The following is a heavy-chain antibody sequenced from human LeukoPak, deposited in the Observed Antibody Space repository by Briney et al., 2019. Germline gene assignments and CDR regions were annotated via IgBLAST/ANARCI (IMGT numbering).Heavy chain of an antibody. J-gene: IGHJ6*02. Sequence: SETLSLTRTVSGGSISSSNYYWGRIRQPPGKGLEWIGSIYYSGGTYYNPSLKSRVTISVDTSKNQFSLKLNSVTAADTAVYYCARSRGYGAVYYYYYGLDVWGQGTTVTVSS. CDR2: IYYSGGT. CDR1: GGSISSSNYY. CDR3: ARSRGYGAVYYYYYGLDV. V-gene: IGHV4-39*07. D-gene: IGHD6-25*01.